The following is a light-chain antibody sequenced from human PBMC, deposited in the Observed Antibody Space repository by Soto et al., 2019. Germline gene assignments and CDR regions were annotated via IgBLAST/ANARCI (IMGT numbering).Light chain of an antibody. J-gene: IGKJ4*01. CDR2: GAS. CDR3: QQYNNWPLLT. CDR1: QSVSSN. Sequence: EIVMTQSPATLSVSPGERATLSCRASQSVSSNLAWYQQKPGQAPRLLIYGASTRATGIPARFSGSGSGTEFTLTISSLQSEDFAVYYCQQYNNWPLLTLGGGTKVDIK. V-gene: IGKV3-15*01.